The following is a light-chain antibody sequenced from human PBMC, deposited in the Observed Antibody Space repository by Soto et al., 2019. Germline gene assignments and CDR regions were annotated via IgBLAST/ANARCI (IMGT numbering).Light chain of an antibody. V-gene: IGKV1-33*01. CDR3: QQYDNLPLT. CDR2: DAS. Sequence: DIQMTQSPSSLSASVGDRVTITCQASQDINNYLNWYQQKSGKAPKLLIYDASDLETGVPSRFSGSGSGTDFTFTISSQQPEDIATYYCQQYDNLPLTFGGGTKVEIK. J-gene: IGKJ4*01. CDR1: QDINNY.